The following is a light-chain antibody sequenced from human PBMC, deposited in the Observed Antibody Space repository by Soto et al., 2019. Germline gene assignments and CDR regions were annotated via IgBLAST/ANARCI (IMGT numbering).Light chain of an antibody. Sequence: EIVLLQSPGTLSLSPGEGATLSCRASQSVNNNYLAWYQQRPGQAPTVLIFDTSRRATGVPDRFSGSGSGTYFLLRIGRVAPDDFAVYYCQQYGSSQFTFRPGTKVNIK. CDR2: DTS. CDR3: QQYGSSQFT. J-gene: IGKJ3*01. CDR1: QSVNNNY. V-gene: IGKV3-20*01.